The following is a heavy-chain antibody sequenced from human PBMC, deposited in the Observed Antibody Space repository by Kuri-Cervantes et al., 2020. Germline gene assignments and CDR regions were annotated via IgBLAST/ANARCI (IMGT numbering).Heavy chain of an antibody. D-gene: IGHD6-13*01. CDR1: GYNFTSYG. CDR2: ISAYSGNT. CDR3: ARESSSSWYSFDY. Sequence: SVKVSCKASGYNFTSYGVSWVRQAPGQGLEWMGWISAYSGNTNYAQKLQGRVTMTTDTSTTTAYMELRSLRSDDTAVYYCARESSSSWYSFDYWGQGTLVTVSS. J-gene: IGHJ4*02. V-gene: IGHV1-18*01.